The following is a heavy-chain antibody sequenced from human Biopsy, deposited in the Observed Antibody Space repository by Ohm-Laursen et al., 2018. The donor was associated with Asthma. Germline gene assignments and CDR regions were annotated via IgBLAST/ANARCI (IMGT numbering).Heavy chain of an antibody. CDR2: AHFSGST. Sequence: TLSLTCTVSGGYIDSHDWSWCWIRQSPGKGLQWLGYAHFSGSTHDNPSLDRRIRMSVDTSKSQVSLSLTSVSAADTAVYFCARVRRYGDIFFGMDVWGQGTTVTVSS. CDR1: GGYIDSHDWS. V-gene: IGHV4-30-4*01. CDR3: ARVRRYGDIFFGMDV. J-gene: IGHJ6*01. D-gene: IGHD4-17*01.